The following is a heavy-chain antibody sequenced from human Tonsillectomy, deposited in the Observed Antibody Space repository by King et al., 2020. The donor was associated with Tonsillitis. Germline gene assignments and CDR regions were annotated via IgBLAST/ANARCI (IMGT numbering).Heavy chain of an antibody. V-gene: IGHV4-38-2*02. J-gene: IGHJ4*02. D-gene: IGHD3-22*01. CDR1: GYSLTSGYY. Sequence: VQLQESGPRLVKPSETLSLTCAVSGYSLTSGYYWGWIRQPPGKGLEWLGSIDHSGSAYYHPSLQSRVTLSINTSKNEFSLKLSSVTAADTAVYYCARDHLQDTSVPEFWGQGTLVTVSS. CDR3: ARDHLQDTSVPEF. CDR2: IDHSGSA.